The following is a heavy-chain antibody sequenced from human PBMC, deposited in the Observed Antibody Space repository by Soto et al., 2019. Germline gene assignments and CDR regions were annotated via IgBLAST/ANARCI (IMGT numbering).Heavy chain of an antibody. D-gene: IGHD4-17*01. Sequence: SQTLSLTCAISGDSVSRNSAAWNWIRQSPSRGLEWLGRTYYRSKWYNDYAVSVKSRITINPDTSKNQFSLQLNSVTPEDTAVYYCARDILKAGLRGFYYYYGMDVWGQGTTVTVSS. CDR2: TYYRSKWYN. J-gene: IGHJ6*02. V-gene: IGHV6-1*01. CDR1: GDSVSRNSAA. CDR3: ARDILKAGLRGFYYYYGMDV.